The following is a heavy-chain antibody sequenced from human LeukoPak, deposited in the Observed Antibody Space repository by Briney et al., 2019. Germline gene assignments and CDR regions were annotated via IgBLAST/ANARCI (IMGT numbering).Heavy chain of an antibody. D-gene: IGHD3-9*01. CDR1: GGSICSYY. V-gene: IGHV4-59*08. CDR3: ARQGGVTIFAFDP. Sequence: SETLSLTCTVSGGSICSYYWSWIRQPPGKGLEWIGYIYYSGSTNYNPSLKSRVTISVDTSKNQFSLKLSSVTAADTAVYYCARQGGVTIFAFDPWGQGTLVTVSS. J-gene: IGHJ5*02. CDR2: IYYSGST.